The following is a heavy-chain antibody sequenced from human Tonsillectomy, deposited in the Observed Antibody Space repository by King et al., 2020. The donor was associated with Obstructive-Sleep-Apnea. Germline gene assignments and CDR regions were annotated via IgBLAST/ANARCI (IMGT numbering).Heavy chain of an antibody. CDR2: IKQDGSEK. Sequence: VQLVESGGGLVQPGGSLRLSCAGSGFTFSSYWMSWVRQAPGKGLEWGANIKQDGSEKYYVDSVKGRFTISRDNAKNSLYLLMNNLRVEDTAVYFCAKDAERDWGQGTLVTVSS. CDR3: AKDAERD. CDR1: GFTFSSYW. V-gene: IGHV3-7*03. D-gene: IGHD1-1*01. J-gene: IGHJ4*02.